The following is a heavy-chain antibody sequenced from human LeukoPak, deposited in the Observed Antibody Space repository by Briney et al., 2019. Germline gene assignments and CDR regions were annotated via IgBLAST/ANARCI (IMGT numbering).Heavy chain of an antibody. D-gene: IGHD6-19*01. V-gene: IGHV4-59*01. J-gene: IGHJ4*02. CDR3: AKGGLAAVFDH. Sequence: SETLSLTCTVSGGSISSYYWSWIRQPPGKGLEWIGYIYYDGSTKYNPSLKSRVTMSVDTSKNQFSLKLYSMTAADTAVYFCAKGGLAAVFDHWGQGTLVTVSS. CDR2: IYYDGST. CDR1: GGSISSYY.